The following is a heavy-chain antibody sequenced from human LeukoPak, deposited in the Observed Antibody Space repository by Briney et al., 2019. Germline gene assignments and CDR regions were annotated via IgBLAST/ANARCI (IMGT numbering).Heavy chain of an antibody. D-gene: IGHD2-8*01. J-gene: IGHJ6*03. CDR2: INTNTGNP. CDR3: ARGGVGYCTNGVCYYYYMDV. V-gene: IGHV7-4-1*01. Sequence: ASVKVSCKASGYTFTSYAMNWVRQAPGQGLEWMGWINTNTGNPTYAQGFTGRFVFSLDTSVSTAYLQIYSLKAEDTAVYYCARGGVGYCTNGVCYYYYMDVWGKGTTVTVSS. CDR1: GYTFTSYA.